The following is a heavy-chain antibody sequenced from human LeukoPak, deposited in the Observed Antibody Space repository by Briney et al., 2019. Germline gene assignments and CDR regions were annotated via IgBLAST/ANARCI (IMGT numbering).Heavy chain of an antibody. D-gene: IGHD2-2*01. CDR3: ARVYCSSTSCHFDY. J-gene: IGHJ4*02. CDR1: GGSISSGSYY. Sequence: SETLSLTCTVSGGSISSGSYYWSWIRQPAGKGLEWIGRIYTSGSTNYNPSLKSRVTISVDTSKNQFSLKLSSVTAADTAVYYCARVYCSSTSCHFDYWGQGTLVTVSS. CDR2: IYTSGST. V-gene: IGHV4-61*02.